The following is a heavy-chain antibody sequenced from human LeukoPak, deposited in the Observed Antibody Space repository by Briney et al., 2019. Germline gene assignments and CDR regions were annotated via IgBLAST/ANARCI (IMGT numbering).Heavy chain of an antibody. J-gene: IGHJ5*02. CDR3: ARVKSGSYLPFDWFDP. Sequence: SVRVSFKASGGTFSSYAISWVRQAPGQGLGWMGGIIPIFGTANYAQKFQGRVTITADESTSTAYMELSSLRSEDTAVYYCARVKSGSYLPFDWFDPWGQGTLVTVSS. CDR1: GGTFSSYA. D-gene: IGHD1-26*01. V-gene: IGHV1-69*13. CDR2: IIPIFGTA.